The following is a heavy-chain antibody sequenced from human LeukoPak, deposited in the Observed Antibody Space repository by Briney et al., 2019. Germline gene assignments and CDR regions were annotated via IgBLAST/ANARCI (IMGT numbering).Heavy chain of an antibody. CDR3: ARDNPQTGCFDN. V-gene: IGHV1-18*01. J-gene: IGHJ4*02. CDR2: ISGYNGNT. CDR1: GYTFSRYG. Sequence: GASVKVSCKASGYTFSRYGLNWVRQAPGQGLEWMGWISGYNGNTNYAQKFQGRVTMTTDTSTSTAYMELRSLRSDDTAVYYCARDNPQTGCFDNWGQGTLVTVSS. D-gene: IGHD7-27*01.